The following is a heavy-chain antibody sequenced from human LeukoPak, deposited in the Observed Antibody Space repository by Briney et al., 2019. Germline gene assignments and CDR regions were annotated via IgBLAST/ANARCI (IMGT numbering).Heavy chain of an antibody. J-gene: IGHJ4*02. D-gene: IGHD2-2*01. Sequence: GGSLRLSCAASGFTFSSYWMSWVRQAPGKGLEWVANIKEDGSDKYYVDSVKGRFTISRDNAKHALYLQMDRLRAEDTAVYYCARQDIVLVPAARFDYWGQGTLVTVSS. V-gene: IGHV3-7*05. CDR3: ARQDIVLVPAARFDY. CDR1: GFTFSSYW. CDR2: IKEDGSDK.